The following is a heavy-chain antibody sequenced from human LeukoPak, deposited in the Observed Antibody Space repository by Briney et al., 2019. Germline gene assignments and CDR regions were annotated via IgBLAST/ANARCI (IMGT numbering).Heavy chain of an antibody. J-gene: IGHJ4*02. CDR2: MNPNSGNT. CDR1: GYTFTSYD. V-gene: IGHV1-8*03. CDR3: ARVRSSSSGAFGY. Sequence: ASVKVSCKASGYTFTSYDINWVRQATGQGLEWMGWMNPNSGNTGYAQKFQGRVTITRNTSISTAYMELSSLRSEDTAVYYCARVRSSSSGAFGYWGQGTLVTVSS. D-gene: IGHD6-6*01.